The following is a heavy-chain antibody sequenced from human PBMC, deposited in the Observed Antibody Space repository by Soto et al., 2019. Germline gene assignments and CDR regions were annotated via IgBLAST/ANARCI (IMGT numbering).Heavy chain of an antibody. V-gene: IGHV3-48*03. D-gene: IGHD3-9*01. CDR3: ARAWDILTAVRDGYFDY. CDR1: GFTFSSYE. Sequence: EVQLVESGGGLVQPGGSLRLSCAASGFTFSSYEMNWVRQAPGKGLEWVSYISSSSSYTNYADSVKGRFTISRDNAKNSLYLQMNSLRAEDTAVYYCARAWDILTAVRDGYFDYWGQGTLVTVSS. J-gene: IGHJ4*02. CDR2: ISSSSSYT.